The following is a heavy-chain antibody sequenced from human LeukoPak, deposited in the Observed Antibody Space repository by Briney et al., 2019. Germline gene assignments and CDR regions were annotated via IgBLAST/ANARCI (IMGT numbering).Heavy chain of an antibody. V-gene: IGHV3-23*01. J-gene: IGHJ4*02. D-gene: IGHD4-23*01. CDR1: GFTFSSYG. CDR2: ISGSGGNT. Sequence: PGGSLRLSCAASGFTFSSYGMSWVRQAPGKGLEWASTISGSGGNTYYADSVKGRFTISRDNSKNTLYLQMNSLRAEDTAVYYCAKDNAGYYGGNSFDYWGQGTLVTVSS. CDR3: AKDNAGYYGGNSFDY.